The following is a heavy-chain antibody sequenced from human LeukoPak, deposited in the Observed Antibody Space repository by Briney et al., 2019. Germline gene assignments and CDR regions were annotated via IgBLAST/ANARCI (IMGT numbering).Heavy chain of an antibody. CDR3: AKGARKSDSSSWVFDY. CDR1: GFTLSIYG. Sequence: PGGSLRLSCAASGFTLSIYGMHWVRQAPGKGLEWVAFIENDASEKKYVDSVKGRFTISRDNSKNTLYLQMNSLTAEDTAVYYCAKGARKSDSSSWVFDYWGQGTLVTVSS. D-gene: IGHD6-6*01. V-gene: IGHV3-30*02. J-gene: IGHJ4*02. CDR2: IENDASEK.